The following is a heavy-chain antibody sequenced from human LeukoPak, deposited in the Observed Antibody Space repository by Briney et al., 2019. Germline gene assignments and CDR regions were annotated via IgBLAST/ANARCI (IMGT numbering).Heavy chain of an antibody. Sequence: SETLSLTCTVSGGSISSSSYYWGWIRQPPGKGLECIGSIYYSGSTYYNPSLKSRVTISVDTSKHQFSLKLSSVTAADTAVYYCARDRFGYDLGGGLVGPFDYWGQGTLVTVSS. D-gene: IGHD5-12*01. CDR3: ARDRFGYDLGGGLVGPFDY. V-gene: IGHV4-39*07. CDR1: GGSISSSSYY. J-gene: IGHJ4*02. CDR2: IYYSGST.